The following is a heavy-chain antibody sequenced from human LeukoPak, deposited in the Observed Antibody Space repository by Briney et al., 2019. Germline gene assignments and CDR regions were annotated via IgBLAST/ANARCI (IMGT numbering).Heavy chain of an antibody. D-gene: IGHD1-14*01. V-gene: IGHV3-74*01. J-gene: IGHJ4*02. CDR1: GFTFSAYW. CDR3: AKATGYLL. CDR2: INNDGTAT. Sequence: GGSLRLSCAASGFTFSAYWMHWVRQVPGKGLVWVSRINNDGTATYYADSVKGRFTISRDNSENTLFLRMNSLRAEDTAVYYCAKATGYLLWGQGTLVIVSS.